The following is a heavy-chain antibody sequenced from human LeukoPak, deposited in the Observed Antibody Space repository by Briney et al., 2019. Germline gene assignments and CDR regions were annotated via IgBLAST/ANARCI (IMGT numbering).Heavy chain of an antibody. CDR2: MNPNSGNT. Sequence: ASVKVYCKASGYTFTSCDINWVRPATGQGLEWMRWMNPNSGNTGYAQKFQGRVTMTRNTSISTAYMELSSLRSEDTAVYYCARGRQIAAAGLTYYYWGQGTLVTVSS. V-gene: IGHV1-8*01. D-gene: IGHD6-13*01. CDR1: GYTFTSCD. CDR3: ARGRQIAAAGLTYYY. J-gene: IGHJ4*02.